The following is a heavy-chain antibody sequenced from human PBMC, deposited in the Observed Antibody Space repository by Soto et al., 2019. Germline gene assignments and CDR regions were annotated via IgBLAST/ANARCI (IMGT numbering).Heavy chain of an antibody. Sequence: QVQLQESGPGLVKPSETLSLTCTVSGGSVSSGSYYWSWIRQPPGKGLEWIGYIYYSGSTNYNPSLKSRVTISVDTSKNQFSLKLSSXTXAXTAXXYXXXXXXXXFDYWGQGTLVTVSS. CDR3: XXXXXXXFDY. V-gene: IGHV4-61*01. CDR2: IYYSGST. J-gene: IGHJ4*02. CDR1: GGSVSSGSYY.